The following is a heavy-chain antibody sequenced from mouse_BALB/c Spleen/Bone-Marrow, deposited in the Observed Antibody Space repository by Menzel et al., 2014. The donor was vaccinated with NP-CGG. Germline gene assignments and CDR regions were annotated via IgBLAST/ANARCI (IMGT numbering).Heavy chain of an antibody. V-gene: IGHV2-9*02. CDR2: IWAGGST. J-gene: IGHJ3*01. Sequence: VKLVESGPGLVAPSQRLSITCTVSEFSLTSYGVHWVRQPPGKGLEWLGVIWAGGSTNYNSALMSRLSISKDNSKSXVFLKMNSLQTDDTAMYYCARGGSSRAWFAYWGQGTLVTVSA. CDR1: EFSLTSYG. D-gene: IGHD1-1*01. CDR3: ARGGSSRAWFAY.